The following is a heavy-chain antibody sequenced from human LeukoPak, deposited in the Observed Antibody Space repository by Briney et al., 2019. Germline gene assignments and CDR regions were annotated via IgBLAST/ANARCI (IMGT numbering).Heavy chain of an antibody. CDR2: INWNGGST. CDR1: GFTFDDYG. CDR3: ARDRVYYDSSGYYYYWYFDL. J-gene: IGHJ2*01. V-gene: IGHV3-20*04. Sequence: PGGSLRLSCAASGFTFDDYGMSWVRQAPGKGLEWVSGINWNGGSTGYADSVKGRFTISRDNAKNSLYLQMNSLRAEDTAVYYCARDRVYYDSSGYYYYWYFDLWGRGTLVTVSS. D-gene: IGHD3-22*01.